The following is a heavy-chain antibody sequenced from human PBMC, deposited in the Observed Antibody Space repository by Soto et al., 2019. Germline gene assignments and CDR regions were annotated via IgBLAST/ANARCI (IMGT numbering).Heavy chain of an antibody. J-gene: IGHJ5*02. CDR1: GFTFTSSA. Sequence: SVKVSCKASGFTFTSSAMQWVRQARGQRFEWIGWIVVGSGNTNYAQKFQERVTITRDMSTSTAYMELSSLRSEDTAVYYCAAVNFGGEPFNWFDPWGQGTLVTVSS. CDR2: IVVGSGNT. V-gene: IGHV1-58*02. CDR3: AAVNFGGEPFNWFDP. D-gene: IGHD2-15*01.